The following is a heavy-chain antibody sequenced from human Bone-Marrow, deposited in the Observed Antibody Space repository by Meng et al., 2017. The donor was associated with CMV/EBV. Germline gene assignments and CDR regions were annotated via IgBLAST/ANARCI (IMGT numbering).Heavy chain of an antibody. J-gene: IGHJ4*02. CDR2: IYYSGST. Sequence: GSLRLSCTVSGGSISSSSYYWGWIRQPPGKGLEWIGSIYYSGSTYYNPSLKSRVTISVDTSKNQFSLKLSSVTAADTAVYYCARRSDYYDSSGYFDYWGQGTLVTVSS. D-gene: IGHD3-22*01. CDR1: GGSISSSSYY. CDR3: ARRSDYYDSSGYFDY. V-gene: IGHV4-39*01.